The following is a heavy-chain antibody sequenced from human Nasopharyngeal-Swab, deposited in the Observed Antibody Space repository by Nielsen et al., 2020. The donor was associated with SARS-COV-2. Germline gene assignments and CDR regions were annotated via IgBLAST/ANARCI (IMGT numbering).Heavy chain of an antibody. CDR1: GFTFTSYD. CDR2: ISYDGNTK. CDR3: ARGIIAAAED. V-gene: IGHV3-30-3*01. D-gene: IGHD6-13*01. J-gene: IGHJ4*02. Sequence: SPKIPCPAPGFTFTSYDIHWVRQAPGTGLESVAVISYDGNTKYYADSVKGRFTVSSDNSKNTLYLQMNSLRAEDTAVYYCARGIIAAAEDWGQGTLVTVSS.